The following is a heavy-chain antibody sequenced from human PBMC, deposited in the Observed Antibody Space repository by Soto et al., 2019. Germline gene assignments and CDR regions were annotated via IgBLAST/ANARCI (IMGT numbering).Heavy chain of an antibody. Sequence: WGSLRLSCAASGFTFSSYGMHWFRQAPGKGLEWVAVISYDGSNKYYADSVKGRFTISRDNSKNTLYLQMNSLRAEDTAVYYCAKASGWPYNWFDPWAREPWSPSPQ. J-gene: IGHJ5*02. CDR1: GFTFSSYG. CDR2: ISYDGSNK. D-gene: IGHD6-19*01. CDR3: AKASGWPYNWFDP. V-gene: IGHV3-30*18.